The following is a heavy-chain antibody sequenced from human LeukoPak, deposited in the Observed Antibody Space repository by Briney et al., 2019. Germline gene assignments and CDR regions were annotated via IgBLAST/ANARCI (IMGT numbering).Heavy chain of an antibody. D-gene: IGHD3-22*01. CDR2: SYHSGST. CDR1: GGSISSSNW. J-gene: IGHJ4*02. CDR3: AREGFSYYDSSGTTNFDY. V-gene: IGHV4-4*02. Sequence: SETLSLTCAVSGGSISSSNWWSWVRQPPGKGLEWIGESYHSGSTNYNPSLKSRVTISVDKSKNQFSLKLSSVTAADTAVYYCAREGFSYYDSSGTTNFDYWGQGTLVTVSS.